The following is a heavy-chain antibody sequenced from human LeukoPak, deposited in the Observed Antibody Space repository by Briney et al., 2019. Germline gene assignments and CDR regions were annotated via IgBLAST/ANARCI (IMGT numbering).Heavy chain of an antibody. Sequence: GGSLRLSCAASGFTFSSYSMNWVRQAPGKGLEWVSYISSGSSTIYYADSVKGRFTISRDNAKNSLYLQMNSLRAEDTAVYYCARVRGFGELLWGQGTLVTVSS. CDR1: GFTFSSYS. CDR3: ARVRGFGELL. J-gene: IGHJ4*02. D-gene: IGHD3-10*01. CDR2: ISSGSSTI. V-gene: IGHV3-48*04.